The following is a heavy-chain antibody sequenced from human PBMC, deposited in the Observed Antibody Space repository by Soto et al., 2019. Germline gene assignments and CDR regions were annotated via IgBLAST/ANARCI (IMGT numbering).Heavy chain of an antibody. CDR1: GGTFSSYA. Sequence: QVQLVQSGAEVQKPGSSVKVSCKASGGTFSSYAISWVRQAPGQGLEWMAGIIPIFGTANYAQKFQGRVTITADESTSTAYMELSSLRSEDTAVYDCESDYVWRWQTRRTDGMDVWGQGTTVTVSS. CDR2: IIPIFGTA. J-gene: IGHJ6*02. D-gene: IGHD3-16*01. CDR3: ESDYVWRWQTRRTDGMDV. V-gene: IGHV1-69*01.